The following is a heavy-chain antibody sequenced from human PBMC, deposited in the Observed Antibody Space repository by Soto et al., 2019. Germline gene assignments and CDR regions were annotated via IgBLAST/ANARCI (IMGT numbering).Heavy chain of an antibody. Sequence: SETLSLTCAVYGGSSTGYSWTWIRQPPGRGLEWIGEINHGGSTNYNPSLKSRVTILVDTSKRQFSLNLNSVTAADTAVYYCARQRHFLIEARPSRPFDQWCQGILVNVS. CDR1: GGSSTGYS. CDR2: INHGGST. CDR3: ARQRHFLIEARPSRPFDQ. V-gene: IGHV4-34*01. D-gene: IGHD6-6*01. J-gene: IGHJ4*02.